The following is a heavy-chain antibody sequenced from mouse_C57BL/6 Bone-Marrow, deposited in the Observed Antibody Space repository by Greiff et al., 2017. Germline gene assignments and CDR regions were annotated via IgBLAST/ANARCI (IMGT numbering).Heavy chain of an antibody. J-gene: IGHJ3*01. Sequence: QVQLQQSGAELVMPGASVKLSCKASGYTFTSYWMHWVKQRPGQGLEWIGEIDPSDSYTNYNQKFKGKSTLTVDKSSSTAYMQLSSLTSEDSAVYYCARSRRFAYWGQGTLVTVSA. V-gene: IGHV1-69*01. CDR1: GYTFTSYW. CDR3: ARSRRFAY. CDR2: IDPSDSYT.